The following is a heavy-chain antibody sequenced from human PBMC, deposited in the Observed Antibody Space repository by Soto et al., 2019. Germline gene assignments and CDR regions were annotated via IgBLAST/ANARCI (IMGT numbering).Heavy chain of an antibody. V-gene: IGHV4-34*01. CDR1: GGSFSGYY. D-gene: IGHD6-13*01. CDR2: INHSGST. J-gene: IGHJ6*02. CDR3: GRVRAAGGFPRRYYSSCAMDV. Sequence: PSETLSLTCAVYGGSFSGYYWSWIRQPPGKGLEWIGEINHSGSTNYNPSLKSRVTISVDTSKNQFSLKLSSVTAADTAVYYCGRVRAAGGFPRRYYSSCAMDVWGQGTTVTVSS.